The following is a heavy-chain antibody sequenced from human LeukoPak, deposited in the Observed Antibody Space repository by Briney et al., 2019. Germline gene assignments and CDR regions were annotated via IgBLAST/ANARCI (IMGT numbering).Heavy chain of an antibody. CDR3: AKDVTIFGVVSLDY. D-gene: IGHD3-3*01. J-gene: IGHJ4*02. V-gene: IGHV3-23*01. CDR1: GFTFSSYA. CDR2: IGGSGGST. Sequence: GGSLRLSCAASGFTFSSYAMSWVRQAPGKGLEWVSAIGGSGGSTYYADSVKGRLTISRDNSKNTLYLQMNSLRAEDTAVYYCAKDVTIFGVVSLDYWGQGTLVTVSS.